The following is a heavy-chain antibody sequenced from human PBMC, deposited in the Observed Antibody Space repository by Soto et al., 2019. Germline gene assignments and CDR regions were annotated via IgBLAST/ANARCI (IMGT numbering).Heavy chain of an antibody. Sequence: XSGKVCCKASGYTFTCYYMHWVRQAPGQGLEWMGWINPNSGGTNYAQKFQGRVTMTRDTSISTAYMELSRLRSDDTAVYYCARGPPGYSSSWYYSDAFDLWGQGSMVTV. J-gene: IGHJ3*01. CDR1: GYTFTCYY. CDR2: INPNSGGT. CDR3: ARGPPGYSSSWYYSDAFDL. D-gene: IGHD6-13*01. V-gene: IGHV1-2*02.